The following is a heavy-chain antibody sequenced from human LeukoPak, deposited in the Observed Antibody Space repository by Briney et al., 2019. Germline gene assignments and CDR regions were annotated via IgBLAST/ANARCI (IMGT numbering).Heavy chain of an antibody. J-gene: IGHJ6*03. D-gene: IGHD2-2*01. CDR1: GFTFSDYY. Sequence: GRSLRLSCAASGFTFSDYYMSWIRQAPGKGLEWVSSISSSSCIYYADSVKGRFTISRDNAKNSLYLQMNSLRAEDTAVYYCVRGSRRYQLPGLNDYYYMDVWGKGTTVTVSS. CDR2: ISSSSCI. V-gene: IGHV3-69-1*01. CDR3: VRGSRRYQLPGLNDYYYMDV.